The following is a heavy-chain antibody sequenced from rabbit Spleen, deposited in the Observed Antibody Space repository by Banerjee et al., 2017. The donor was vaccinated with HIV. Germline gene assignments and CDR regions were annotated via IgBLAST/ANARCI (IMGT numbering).Heavy chain of an antibody. CDR1: GFSFSSGYD. V-gene: IGHV1S40*01. CDR3: ARAIVPWLGLTRLDL. Sequence: QSLEESGGDLVKPGASLTLTCKASGFSFSSGYDMSWVRQAPGKGLEWIACINTATGKAVYASWAKGRFTISSDNAQSTVDLKMTSLTAADTATYFCARAIVPWLGLTRLDLWGPGTLVT. D-gene: IGHD4-1*01. J-gene: IGHJ3*01. CDR2: INTATGKA.